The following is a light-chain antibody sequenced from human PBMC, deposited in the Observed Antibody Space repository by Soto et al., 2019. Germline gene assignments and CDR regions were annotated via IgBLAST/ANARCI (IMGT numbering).Light chain of an antibody. CDR3: QQYGSSPPSST. Sequence: DIVLTQSPGTLSLSLGERATLCCRASQRVSSGYLAWYQQKPGQAPRLLIYGASNRATDIPDRFSGRGSGTDFTLTISRLEPEDFAVYYCQQYGSSPPSSTVGQGTRLEIK. CDR1: QRVSSGY. J-gene: IGKJ5*01. V-gene: IGKV3-20*01. CDR2: GAS.